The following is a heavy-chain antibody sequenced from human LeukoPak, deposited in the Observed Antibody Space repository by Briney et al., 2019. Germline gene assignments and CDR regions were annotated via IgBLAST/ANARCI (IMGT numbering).Heavy chain of an antibody. CDR3: ARHGVTMIVGGQEFDY. CDR1: GGSISNSSYY. V-gene: IGHV4-39*01. CDR2: IYYSGST. J-gene: IGHJ4*02. D-gene: IGHD3-22*01. Sequence: SETLSLTCTVSGGSISNSSYYWGWIRQPPGKGLEWIGSIYYSGSTYYNPSLKSRVTISVDTSKNQFSLKLSSVTAADTAVYYCARHGVTMIVGGQEFDYWGQGTLVTVSS.